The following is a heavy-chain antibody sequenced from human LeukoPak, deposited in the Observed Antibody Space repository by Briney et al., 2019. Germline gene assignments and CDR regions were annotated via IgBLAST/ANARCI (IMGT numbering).Heavy chain of an antibody. CDR1: GFTFSSSY. V-gene: IGHV3-7*01. Sequence: GGSLRLSCAVSGFTFSSSYMNWVRQAPGKGLEWVANIKQDGSEKYYVDSVKGRFTISRDNAQNSLYLQMNSLRAEDTAVYYCAKDIPYYYDSSGPHDAFDIWGQGTMVTVSS. CDR3: AKDIPYYYDSSGPHDAFDI. CDR2: IKQDGSEK. J-gene: IGHJ3*02. D-gene: IGHD3-22*01.